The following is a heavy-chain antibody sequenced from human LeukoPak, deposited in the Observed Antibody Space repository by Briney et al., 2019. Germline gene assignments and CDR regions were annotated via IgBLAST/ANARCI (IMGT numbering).Heavy chain of an antibody. D-gene: IGHD3-3*01. CDR1: GFTFSSYA. CDR3: TKGSVLTIFGMAWLAFDI. J-gene: IGHJ3*02. V-gene: IGHV3-30-3*01. Sequence: GGSLRLSCAASGFTFSSYAMHWVRQAPGKGLEWVAVISYDGSNKYYADSVKGRFTISRDNSKNTLYLQMNSLRAEDTAVYYCTKGSVLTIFGMAWLAFDIWGQGTMVTVSP. CDR2: ISYDGSNK.